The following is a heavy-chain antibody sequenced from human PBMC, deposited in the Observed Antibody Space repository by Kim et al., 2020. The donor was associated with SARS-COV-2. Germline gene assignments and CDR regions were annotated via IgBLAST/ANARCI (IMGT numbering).Heavy chain of an antibody. CDR1: GFTFSSYS. V-gene: IGHV3-21*01. CDR3: ARVPHIGAVAGNNWFDP. J-gene: IGHJ5*02. D-gene: IGHD6-19*01. CDR2: ISSSSSYI. Sequence: GGSLRLSCAASGFTFSSYSMNWVRQAPGKGLEWVSSISSSSSYIYYADSVKGRFTISRDNAKNSLYLQMNSLRAEDTAVYYCARVPHIGAVAGNNWFDPWGQGTLVTVSS.